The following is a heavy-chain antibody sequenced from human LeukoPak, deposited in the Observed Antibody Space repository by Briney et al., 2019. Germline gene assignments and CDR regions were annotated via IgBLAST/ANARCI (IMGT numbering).Heavy chain of an antibody. V-gene: IGHV4-39*07. CDR3: ARDVPNPYYDFWSGYLDY. Sequence: SETLSLTCTVSGGSISSSSYYWGWIRQPPGKGLEWIGYIYYSGSTYYNPSLKSRVTISVDTSKNQFSLKLSSVTAADTAVYYCARDVPNPYYDFWSGYLDYWGQGTLVTVSS. J-gene: IGHJ4*02. D-gene: IGHD3-3*01. CDR1: GGSISSSSYY. CDR2: IYYSGST.